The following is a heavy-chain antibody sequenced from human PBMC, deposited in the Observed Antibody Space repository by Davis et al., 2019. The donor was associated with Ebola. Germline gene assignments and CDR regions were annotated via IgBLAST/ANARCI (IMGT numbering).Heavy chain of an antibody. D-gene: IGHD6-13*01. V-gene: IGHV5-51*01. CDR2: IYPGDSDT. CDR3: ARHLYSSSWYPTNGMDV. J-gene: IGHJ6*02. CDR1: GYSFTSYW. Sequence: GESLKISCKGSGYSFTSYWIGWVRQMPGKGLEWMGIIYPGDSDTTYSPSFQGQVTLSVDKSISTAYLQWSSLKASDTAMYYCARHLYSSSWYPTNGMDVWGQGTTVTVSS.